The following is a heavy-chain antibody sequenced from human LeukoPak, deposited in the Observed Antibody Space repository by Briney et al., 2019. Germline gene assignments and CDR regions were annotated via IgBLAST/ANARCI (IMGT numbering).Heavy chain of an antibody. J-gene: IGHJ3*02. CDR3: ARDTAGSDAFDI. CDR2: INYSGST. D-gene: IGHD1-1*01. Sequence: SETLSLTCTVSGGSFSTYYWSWIRQPPGKGLEWIGYINYSGSTTYSPSLKSRVTISVDTSKNQFSLKLSSVTATDTAVYYCARDTAGSDAFDIWGQGTMVTVSS. V-gene: IGHV4-59*01. CDR1: GGSFSTYY.